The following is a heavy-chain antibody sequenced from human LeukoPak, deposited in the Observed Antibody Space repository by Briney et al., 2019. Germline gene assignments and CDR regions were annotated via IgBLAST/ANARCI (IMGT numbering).Heavy chain of an antibody. CDR2: IIPIFGTA. Sequence: GASVKVSCTASGGTFSSYAISWVRQAPGQGLEWMGGIIPIFGTANYAQKFQGRVTITADESTSTAYMELSSLRSEDTAVYYCARDQTRYFDYWGQGTLVTVSS. CDR3: ARDQTRYFDY. CDR1: GGTFSSYA. J-gene: IGHJ4*02. V-gene: IGHV1-69*13.